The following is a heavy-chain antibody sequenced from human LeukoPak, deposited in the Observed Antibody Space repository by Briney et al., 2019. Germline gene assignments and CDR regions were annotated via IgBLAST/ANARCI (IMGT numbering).Heavy chain of an antibody. V-gene: IGHV1-2*02. CDR1: GGTFTIYA. CDR2: INPNSGGT. J-gene: IGHJ4*02. CDR3: ARSKWPANYYCDY. D-gene: IGHD5-12*01. Sequence: ASVTVSFTASGGTFTIYAISWVRQAPGQGGEWMGWINPNSGGTNYTQKFQGRVTMTTDTTTSTAYMELSRLRSDDTAVYYCARSKWPANYYCDYWGQGTLVTVSS.